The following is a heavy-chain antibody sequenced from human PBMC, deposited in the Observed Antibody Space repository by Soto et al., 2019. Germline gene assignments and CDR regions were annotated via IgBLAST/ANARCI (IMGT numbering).Heavy chain of an antibody. V-gene: IGHV3-64D*08. CDR3: VKDHGGQYYYDSSGYYPLDY. J-gene: IGHJ4*02. CDR1: GFTFNNHA. D-gene: IGHD3-22*01. CDR2: ISSNGGST. Sequence: PGGPLRLSCSASGFTFNNHAMYWVRQAPGKGLEYVSAISSNGGSTYYADSVKGRFIISRDNSKNTLYLQMSSLRAEDTAVYYCVKDHGGQYYYDSSGYYPLDYWGQGTLVTVSS.